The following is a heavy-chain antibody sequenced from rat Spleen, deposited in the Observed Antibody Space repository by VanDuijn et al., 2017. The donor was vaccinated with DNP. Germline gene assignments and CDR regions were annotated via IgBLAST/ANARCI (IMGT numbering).Heavy chain of an antibody. J-gene: IGHJ4*01. CDR2: ISYSGST. CDR1: GFSITSNY. Sequence: EVQLLESGPGLVRPSQSLSLTCSVTGFSITSNYWGWIRKFPGNKMEWMGYISYSGSTSYNPSLKSRISITRDTSKNQFFLQLNSVTTEDTATYYCARSPIRAYVMDAWGQGASVTVSS. V-gene: IGHV3-1*01. D-gene: IGHD4-3*01. CDR3: ARSPIRAYVMDA.